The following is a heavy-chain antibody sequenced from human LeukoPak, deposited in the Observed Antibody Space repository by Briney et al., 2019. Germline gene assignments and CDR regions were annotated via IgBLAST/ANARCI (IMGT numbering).Heavy chain of an antibody. CDR2: INPNSSGT. CDR1: GYTFTGYY. D-gene: IGHD6-19*01. CDR3: ARDPLAGRIGYSSGWYVFNYFDY. J-gene: IGHJ4*02. V-gene: IGHV1-2*02. Sequence: ASVKVSCKASGYTFTGYYMHWVRQAPGQGLEWMGWINPNSSGTNYAQKFQGRVTMTRDTSISTAYMELSRLRSDDTAVYYCARDPLAGRIGYSSGWYVFNYFDYWGQGTLVTVSS.